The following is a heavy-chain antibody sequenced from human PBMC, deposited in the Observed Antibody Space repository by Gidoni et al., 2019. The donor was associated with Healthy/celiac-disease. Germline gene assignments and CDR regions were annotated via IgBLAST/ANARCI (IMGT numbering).Heavy chain of an antibody. CDR3: ARAYCGGDCYSDYDAFDI. CDR1: GYSFTSYW. J-gene: IGHJ3*02. V-gene: IGHV5-51*01. Sequence: EVQLVQSGAEVKKPGASLTISCKGSGYSFTSYWIGWVRQMPGKGLEWMGIIYPGDSDTRYSPSFQGQVTISADKSISTAYLQWSSLKASDTAMYYCARAYCGGDCYSDYDAFDIWGQGTMVTVSS. D-gene: IGHD2-21*02. CDR2: IYPGDSDT.